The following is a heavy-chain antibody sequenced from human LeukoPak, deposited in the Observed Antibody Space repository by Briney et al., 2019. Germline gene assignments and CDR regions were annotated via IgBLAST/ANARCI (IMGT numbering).Heavy chain of an antibody. J-gene: IGHJ5*02. D-gene: IGHD6-19*01. Sequence: ASVKVSCKASGYTFTSYYMHWVRQAPGQGLEWMGIINPSGGSTSYAQKFQGRVTMTRDTSTSTVYMELSSLRSEDTAVYYCARDGWDPVIAVPGNRWFDPWGQGTLVTVSS. CDR2: INPSGGST. CDR1: GYTFTSYY. V-gene: IGHV1-46*03. CDR3: ARDGWDPVIAVPGNRWFDP.